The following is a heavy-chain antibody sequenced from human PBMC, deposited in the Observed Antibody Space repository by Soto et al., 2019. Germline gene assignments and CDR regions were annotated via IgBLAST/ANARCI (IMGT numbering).Heavy chain of an antibody. V-gene: IGHV3-11*05. D-gene: IGHD1-7*01. CDR1: GFTFTDYY. CDR2: ISSTGTYT. CDR3: ARDANYAAN. J-gene: IGHJ4*02. Sequence: QVQLVESGGGLVKPGGSLRLSCAASGFTFTDYYMNWIRQAPGKGLEWVSYISSTGTYTNYADSVKGRFTISRDNAKTSLYLQMNSLRSEDTAVYYCARDANYAANWGQGTLVTVSS.